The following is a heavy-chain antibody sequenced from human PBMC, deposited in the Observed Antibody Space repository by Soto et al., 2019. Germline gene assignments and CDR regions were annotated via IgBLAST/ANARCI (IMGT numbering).Heavy chain of an antibody. CDR2: MSGSGGST. CDR1: GFTFNNYS. CDR3: VKDLGYSLFAMWGGIDV. V-gene: IGHV3-23*01. D-gene: IGHD3-3*02. J-gene: IGHJ6*02. Sequence: EVQLLESGGGFVQPGGSMRLSFVASGFTFNNYSMNCVRQAPGKVSEWVSVMSGSGGSTCYADSVRGRFTTSRDTSKHTVYLQIYRLRVEDTAIYYCVKDLGYSLFAMWGGIDVWGQGTTVTVSS.